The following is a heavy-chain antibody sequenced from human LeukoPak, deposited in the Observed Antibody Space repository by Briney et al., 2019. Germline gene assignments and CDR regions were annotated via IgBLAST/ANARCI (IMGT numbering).Heavy chain of an antibody. D-gene: IGHD6-13*01. Sequence: GESLKISCHGSGYXFTKYWIGWVRQMPGKGLEWMGIIYPDDSDTRYNPSLQGQVTISADKSISTAYLQWSSLKASDTAMYYCARPKGGGSSSEISYWGQGTLVTVSS. J-gene: IGHJ4*02. CDR3: ARPKGGGSSSEISY. CDR2: IYPDDSDT. CDR1: GYXFTKYW. V-gene: IGHV5-51*01.